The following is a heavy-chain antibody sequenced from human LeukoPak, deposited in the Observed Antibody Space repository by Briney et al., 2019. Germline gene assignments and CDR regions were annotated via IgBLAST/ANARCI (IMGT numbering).Heavy chain of an antibody. CDR3: TSSYGDSAPLWY. J-gene: IGHJ4*02. CDR1: GFTFSNAW. V-gene: IGHV3-15*01. CDR2: IKSKTDGGTT. Sequence: GGSLRLSCAASGFTFSNAWMSWVRQAPGKGLECVGRIKSKTDGGTTDYAAPVKGRFTISRDDSKNTLYLQMNSLKTEDTAVYYCTSSYGDSAPLWYWGQGALVTVSS. D-gene: IGHD5-18*01.